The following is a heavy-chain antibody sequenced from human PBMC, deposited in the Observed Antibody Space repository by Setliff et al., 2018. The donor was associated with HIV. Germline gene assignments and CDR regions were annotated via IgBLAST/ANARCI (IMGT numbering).Heavy chain of an antibody. Sequence: SETLSLTCTVSGGSISSGGFYWSWIRQYPGKGLEWIGYIYSSGSTYYNPSVKSRITMSVDTYKNQFSLKLSSVTAADTAVYYCARGDYASSGYRARLFGFWGQGTLVTVSS. CDR3: ARGDYASSGYRARLFGF. J-gene: IGHJ4*02. CDR1: GGSISSGGFY. V-gene: IGHV4-31*03. CDR2: IYSSGST. D-gene: IGHD3-22*01.